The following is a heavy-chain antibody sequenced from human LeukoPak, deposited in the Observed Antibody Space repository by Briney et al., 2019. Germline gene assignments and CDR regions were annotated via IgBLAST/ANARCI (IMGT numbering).Heavy chain of an antibody. Sequence: SETLSLTCTVSGGSISSSSYYWGWIRQPPGKGLEWIGEINHSGSTNYNPSLKSRVTISVDTSKNQFSLKLSSVTAADTAVYYCARGLLRGNWFDPWGQGTLVTVSS. CDR3: ARGLLRGNWFDP. D-gene: IGHD3-10*01. V-gene: IGHV4-39*07. CDR1: GGSISSSSYY. J-gene: IGHJ5*02. CDR2: INHSGST.